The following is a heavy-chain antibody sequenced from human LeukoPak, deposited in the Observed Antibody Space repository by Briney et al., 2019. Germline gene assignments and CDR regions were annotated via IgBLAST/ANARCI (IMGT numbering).Heavy chain of an antibody. CDR3: ARITRLGYEAYYFDY. Sequence: GGSLRLSCAASGFTFSSYSMNWVRQAPGKGLEWVSYISSSSSTIYYADSVKGRFTISRDNAKNSLYLQMNSLRAEDTALYHCARITRLGYEAYYFDYWGQGTLVTVSS. D-gene: IGHD5-12*01. J-gene: IGHJ4*02. CDR2: ISSSSSTI. CDR1: GFTFSSYS. V-gene: IGHV3-48*04.